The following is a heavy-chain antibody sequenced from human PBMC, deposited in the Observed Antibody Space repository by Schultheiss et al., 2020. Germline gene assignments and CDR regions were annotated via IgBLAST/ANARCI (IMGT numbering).Heavy chain of an antibody. CDR2: INSRSSSI. D-gene: IGHD6-25*01. CDR3: ARLIGADSGY. J-gene: IGHJ4*02. V-gene: IGHV3-48*01. Sequence: GGSLRLSCAASGFTFSSYSINWVRQAPGKGLEWVSYINSRSSSIYYADSVKGRFTISRDNARDSLFLQMNSLRAEDTAVYYCARLIGADSGYWGQGTLVTVSS. CDR1: GFTFSSYS.